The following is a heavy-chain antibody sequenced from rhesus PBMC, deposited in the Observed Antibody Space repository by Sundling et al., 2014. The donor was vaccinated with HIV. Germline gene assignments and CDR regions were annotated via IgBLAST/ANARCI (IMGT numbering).Heavy chain of an antibody. J-gene: IGHJ6*01. CDR1: GFTFSNYG. D-gene: IGHD3-28*01. Sequence: EVQLVESGGGVVQPGGSLRLSCGASGFTFSNYGIHWVRQAPGKGLEWVAVIWYDGSKKSYADSVKDRFTISRDNSKNILYLQMNNLKLEDTAVYYCAKDLGDGGFTYGLVFLGPRVGRHRLV. V-gene: IGHV3-54*02. CDR2: IWYDGSKK. CDR3: AKDLGDGGFTYGLVF.